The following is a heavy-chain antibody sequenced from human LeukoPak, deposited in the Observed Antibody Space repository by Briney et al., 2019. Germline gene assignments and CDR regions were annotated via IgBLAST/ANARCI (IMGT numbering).Heavy chain of an antibody. CDR3: ARGGPEWPLDY. CDR2: IGYDGTNE. J-gene: IGHJ4*02. V-gene: IGHV3-33*01. CDR1: GFTFSSYG. Sequence: GRSLRLSCAASGFTFSSYGMHWVRQAPGKGLEWVALIGYDGTNEYYADSVKGRFTISRDNSNNTLYLQMNSLRVEDTAVYYCARGGPEWPLDYWGQGTLVTVSS. D-gene: IGHD3-16*01.